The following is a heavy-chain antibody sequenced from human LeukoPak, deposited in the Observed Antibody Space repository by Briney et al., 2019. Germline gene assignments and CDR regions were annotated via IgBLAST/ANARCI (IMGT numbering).Heavy chain of an antibody. Sequence: GRSLRLSCTASGFTFGDYAMSWVRQAPGKGLEWVGFIRSKAYGGTTEYAASVKGRFTISRDDSKSIAYLQMNSLKTEDTAVYYCTRVYSSGWYRIIDYWGQGTQVTVSS. D-gene: IGHD6-19*01. J-gene: IGHJ4*02. CDR3: TRVYSSGWYRIIDY. V-gene: IGHV3-49*04. CDR2: IRSKAYGGTT. CDR1: GFTFGDYA.